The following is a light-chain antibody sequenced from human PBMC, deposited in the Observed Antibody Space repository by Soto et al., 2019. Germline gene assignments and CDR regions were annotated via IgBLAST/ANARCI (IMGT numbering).Light chain of an antibody. J-gene: IGLJ2*01. Sequence: QSVLTQPPSVSAAPGQKVTISCSGSSSNIGNNYVSWYQQLPGTAPKLLIYEDDKRPSGIPDRFSGSKSGTSATLGITGLQTGDEADYYCGAWDSSLDADVVFGGGTKLTVL. V-gene: IGLV1-51*02. CDR3: GAWDSSLDADVV. CDR1: SSNIGNNY. CDR2: EDD.